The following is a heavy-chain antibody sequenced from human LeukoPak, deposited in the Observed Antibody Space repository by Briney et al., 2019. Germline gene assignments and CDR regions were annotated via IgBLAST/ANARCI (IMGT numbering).Heavy chain of an antibody. Sequence: SVKVSCKASGGTFSSYAISWVRQAPGQGLEWMGGIIPIFGTANYAQKFQGRVTITADESTSTAYMELSSLRSEDTAVYYCARTVGITMVRGVIWWFDPWGQGTLVTVSS. CDR1: GGTFSSYA. CDR3: ARTVGITMVRGVIWWFDP. V-gene: IGHV1-69*13. J-gene: IGHJ5*02. D-gene: IGHD3-10*01. CDR2: IIPIFGTA.